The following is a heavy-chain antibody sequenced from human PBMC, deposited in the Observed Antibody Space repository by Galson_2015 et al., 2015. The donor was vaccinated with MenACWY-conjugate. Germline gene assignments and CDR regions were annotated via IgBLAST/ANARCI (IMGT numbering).Heavy chain of an antibody. D-gene: IGHD3-22*01. J-gene: IGHJ2*01. Sequence: QSGAEVKKPGESLKISCKGSGYSFASHWIGWVRQMPGKRLEWMGIIYPGDSDTRYRPSSQGQVTISADKSISTAYLQWSSLKASDSAMYYCARMFSYDSSGYFNWYFDLWGRGTLVTVSS. CDR3: ARMFSYDSSGYFNWYFDL. CDR1: GYSFASHW. V-gene: IGHV5-51*01. CDR2: IYPGDSDT.